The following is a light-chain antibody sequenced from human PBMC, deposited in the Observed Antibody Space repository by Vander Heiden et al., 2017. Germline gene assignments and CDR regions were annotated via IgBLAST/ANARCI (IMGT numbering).Light chain of an antibody. CDR3: AAWDDSLSGSYV. Sequence: QSVLPQPPSASGTPGQRVTTSCSASSPSVGSNTVHWYQQLPGTAPKLLIYSNNQGHSGVRDRFSGSKSGTSASLAISGLQSEDEADYYCAAWDDSLSGSYVFGTGTKVTVL. CDR1: SPSVGSNT. V-gene: IGLV1-44*01. J-gene: IGLJ1*01. CDR2: SNN.